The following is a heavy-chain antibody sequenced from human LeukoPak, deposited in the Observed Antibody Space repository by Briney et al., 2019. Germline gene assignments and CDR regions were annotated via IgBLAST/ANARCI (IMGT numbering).Heavy chain of an antibody. V-gene: IGHV1-8*01. J-gene: IGHJ3*02. CDR1: GYTFTSYV. CDR3: ARGHDSSGYMDWGAFDI. Sequence: GASVKVSCKASGYTFTSYVINWVRQATGQGLEWMGWMNPNSGNTGYAQKFQGRVTMTRNTSISTAYMELSSLRSEDTAVYYCARGHDSSGYMDWGAFDIWGQGTMVTVSS. D-gene: IGHD3-22*01. CDR2: MNPNSGNT.